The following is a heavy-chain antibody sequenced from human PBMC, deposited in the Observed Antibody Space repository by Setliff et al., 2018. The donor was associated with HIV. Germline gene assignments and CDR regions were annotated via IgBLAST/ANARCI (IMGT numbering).Heavy chain of an antibody. D-gene: IGHD3-10*01. CDR3: ARDVLLWFGELLTNNYYYYGMDV. Sequence: GASVKVSCKASGYTFTSYGISWVRQAPGQGLEWMGWISAYNGNTNYAQKLQGRVTMTTDTSTSTAYMELRSLRSDDTAVYYCARDVLLWFGELLTNNYYYYGMDVWGQGTTVTVSS. CDR2: ISAYNGNT. J-gene: IGHJ6*02. V-gene: IGHV1-18*01. CDR1: GYTFTSYG.